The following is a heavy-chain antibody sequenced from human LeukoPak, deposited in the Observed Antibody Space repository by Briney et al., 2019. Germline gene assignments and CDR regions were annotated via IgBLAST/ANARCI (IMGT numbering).Heavy chain of an antibody. CDR2: INSDGSSI. CDR1: GFIFSDYD. Sequence: GGSLRLSCAASGFIFSDYDMSWIRQAPGKGLVWVTRINSDGSSISYVDSVKGRFTISRDKAKNTLYLQMNSLRAEDTAVYYCAVGAAGLDYWGQGTLVTVSS. D-gene: IGHD6-13*01. V-gene: IGHV3-74*01. CDR3: AVGAAGLDY. J-gene: IGHJ4*01.